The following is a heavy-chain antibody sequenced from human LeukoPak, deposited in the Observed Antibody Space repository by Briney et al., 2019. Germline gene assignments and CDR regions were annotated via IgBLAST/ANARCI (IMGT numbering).Heavy chain of an antibody. Sequence: GGSLRLSCAASGFTFTNAWVIWVRQAPGKGLEWVGRIKSKSAGGTADYATHVKGRFTISRDDSKNTLYLQMNSLKIEDTAVYFCSTGYTTGWYVFWGQGTLVSVSS. J-gene: IGHJ5*01. CDR3: STGYTTGWYVF. CDR2: IKSKSAGGTA. D-gene: IGHD2-8*02. V-gene: IGHV3-15*01. CDR1: GFTFTNAW.